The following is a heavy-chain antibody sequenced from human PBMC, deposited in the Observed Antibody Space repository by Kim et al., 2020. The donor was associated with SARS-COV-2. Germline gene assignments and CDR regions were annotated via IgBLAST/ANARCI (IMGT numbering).Heavy chain of an antibody. D-gene: IGHD1-20*01. J-gene: IGHJ5*02. V-gene: IGHV4-31*02. CDR3: ARSIRVGYNWFDP. Sequence: NPSVRSRVTVSVGTSKNQFSLKLSSVTAADTAVYCCARSIRVGYNWFDPWGQGTLVTVSS.